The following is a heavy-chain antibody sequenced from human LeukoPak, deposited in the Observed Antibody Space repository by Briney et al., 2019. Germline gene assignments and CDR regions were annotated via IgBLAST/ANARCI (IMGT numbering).Heavy chain of an antibody. V-gene: IGHV6-1*01. D-gene: IGHD6-6*01. J-gene: IGHJ6*03. CDR2: TYYRAKCYN. Sequence: SQTLSLTCAISGDSVSSNSAAWNWIRQSPSRGLEWLGRTYYRAKCYNDYAVSVKSQITISPDTSKNQFSLQLNSVPPEDTAVYYCARYSSSPGGYYYYYMDVWGKGTTVTVSS. CDR3: ARYSSSPGGYYYYYMDV. CDR1: GDSVSSNSAA.